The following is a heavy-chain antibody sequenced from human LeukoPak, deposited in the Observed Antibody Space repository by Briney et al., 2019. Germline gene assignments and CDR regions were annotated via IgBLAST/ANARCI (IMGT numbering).Heavy chain of an antibody. V-gene: IGHV3-23*01. CDR3: AKGDRAAGGPYLFNWFDP. Sequence: GGSLRLSCAASGFTFSSYSMSWVRQAPGNGLEWVSSISGSGSSTYYRDSVKGRLTISRDNSKKTMYLQMNSLRADDTAVYYCAKGDRAAGGPYLFNWFDPWGQGTLVTVSS. D-gene: IGHD6-13*01. CDR2: ISGSGSST. CDR1: GFTFSSYS. J-gene: IGHJ5*02.